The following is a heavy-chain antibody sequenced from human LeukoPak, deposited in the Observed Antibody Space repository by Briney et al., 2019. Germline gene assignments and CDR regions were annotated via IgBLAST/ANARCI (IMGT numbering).Heavy chain of an antibody. V-gene: IGHV4-61*01. CDR3: ARTQYCTSSTSCYFGYFDY. CDR2: VYFTGST. Sequence: SETLSLSCTVSGGSGSSASYYWSWIRQPPGKGLEWIAYVYFTGSTNYNPSLKSRVTISLDMSKNQFSLKLSSVTAADTAVYYCARTQYCTSSTSCYFGYFDYWGQGTLVTVSS. D-gene: IGHD2-2*01. CDR1: GGSGSSASYY. J-gene: IGHJ4*02.